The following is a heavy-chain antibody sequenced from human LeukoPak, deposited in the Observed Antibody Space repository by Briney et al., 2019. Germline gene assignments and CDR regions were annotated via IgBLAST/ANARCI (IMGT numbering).Heavy chain of an antibody. J-gene: IGHJ4*02. V-gene: IGHV1-18*01. CDR1: GYTFTSYG. CDR3: AREGRGYSYGDLDY. Sequence: ASVKVSCKASGYTFTSYGISWVRQAPGQGLEWMGWISAYNGNTNYAQKLQGRVTMTTDTSTSTAYMELRSLRSDNTAVYYCAREGRGYSYGDLDYWGQGTLVTVSS. CDR2: ISAYNGNT. D-gene: IGHD5-18*01.